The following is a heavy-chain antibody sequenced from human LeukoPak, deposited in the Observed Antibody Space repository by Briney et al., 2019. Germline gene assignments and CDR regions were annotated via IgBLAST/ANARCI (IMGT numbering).Heavy chain of an antibody. CDR1: DGSFSDSY. CDR2: INHSGAT. CDR3: ARRRPIAVKGYFNWSFDL. V-gene: IGHV4-34*01. Sequence: SETLSLTCAVYDGSFSDSYWTWIRQPPGKGLEWVAEINHSGATDYNPALKSRVSISVDPSKKQFSLRLNSVTVADTAVYYCARRRPIAVKGYFNWSFDLWGRGTLVTVSS. J-gene: IGHJ2*01. D-gene: IGHD6-19*01.